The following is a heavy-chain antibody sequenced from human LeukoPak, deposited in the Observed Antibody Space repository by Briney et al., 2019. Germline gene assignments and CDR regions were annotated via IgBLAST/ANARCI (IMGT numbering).Heavy chain of an antibody. CDR3: ARVVRYCSGGSCPYDAFDI. D-gene: IGHD2-15*01. CDR1: GGSISSYY. J-gene: IGHJ3*02. CDR2: IYYSGST. Sequence: SDTLSLTCTVSGGSISSYYWSWIRQPPGKGLEWIGYIYYSGSTNYNPSLKSRVPISVDTSKNQFSLKLSSVTAADTAVYYCARVVRYCSGGSCPYDAFDIWGQGTMVTVSS. V-gene: IGHV4-59*07.